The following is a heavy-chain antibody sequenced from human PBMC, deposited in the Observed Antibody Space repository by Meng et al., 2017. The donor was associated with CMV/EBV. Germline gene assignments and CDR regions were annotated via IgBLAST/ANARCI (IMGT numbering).Heavy chain of an antibody. CDR3: ARGGNWFDP. CDR2: INHSGST. Sequence: VQTQLWGGGMWKPSETLSLTCAVYGGSFSGYYWSWFRQPPGKGLEWIGEINHSGSTNYNPSLKSRVTISVDTSKNQFSLKLSSVTAADTAVYYCARGGNWFDPWDQGTLVTVSS. CDR1: GGSFSGYY. J-gene: IGHJ5*02. V-gene: IGHV4-34*01.